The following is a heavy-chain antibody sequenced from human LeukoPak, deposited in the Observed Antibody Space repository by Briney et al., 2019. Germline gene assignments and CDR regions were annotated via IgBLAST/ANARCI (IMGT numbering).Heavy chain of an antibody. D-gene: IGHD1-26*01. CDR1: GFTFSTYW. Sequence: GGSLRLSCAASGFTFSTYWMHWVRQAPGKGLEWVSYINSRSSTIYYADSVRGRFTISRDNAKNSLYLQMNSLKAEDTAIYYCAREVGTPQAFDIWGQGTMVTVSS. V-gene: IGHV3-48*01. J-gene: IGHJ3*02. CDR2: INSRSSTI. CDR3: AREVGTPQAFDI.